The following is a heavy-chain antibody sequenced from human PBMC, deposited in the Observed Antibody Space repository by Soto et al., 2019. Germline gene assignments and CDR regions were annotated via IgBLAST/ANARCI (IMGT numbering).Heavy chain of an antibody. CDR1: GYTFTGYY. CDR2: INPNSGGT. Sequence: ASVKVSCKASGYTFTGYYMHWVRQAPGQGLEWMGWINPNSGGTNYAQKFQGRVTMTRDASISTAYMELSRLRSDDTAVYYCARDFSIAARGVHNWFDPWGQGTLVTVSS. CDR3: ARDFSIAARGVHNWFDP. V-gene: IGHV1-2*02. D-gene: IGHD6-6*01. J-gene: IGHJ5*02.